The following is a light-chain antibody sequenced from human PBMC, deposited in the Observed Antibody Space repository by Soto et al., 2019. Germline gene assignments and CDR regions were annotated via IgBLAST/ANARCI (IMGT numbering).Light chain of an antibody. J-gene: IGKJ5*01. CDR3: QHFKSFPIT. Sequence: IQLTQSPSSLSASVGDRVTITCRASQGISSLLAWYQQKPGKAPKLLIYAASTLQSGVPSRFSGSGSGSDFTLTISSLQPEDFATYYCQHFKSFPITFGQGTRLEIK. V-gene: IGKV1-9*01. CDR2: AAS. CDR1: QGISSL.